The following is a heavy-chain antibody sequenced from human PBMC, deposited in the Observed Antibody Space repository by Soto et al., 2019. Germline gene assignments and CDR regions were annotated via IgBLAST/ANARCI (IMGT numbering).Heavy chain of an antibody. CDR1: GGSFSGYY. V-gene: IGHV4-34*01. Sequence: SETLSLTCAVYGGSFSGYYWSWIRQPPGKGLEWIGEINHSGSTNYNPSLKSRVTISVDTSKNQFSLKLNSVTAADTAVYYCARGYYSPVFGVVYHDFWGQGTLVTVSS. D-gene: IGHD3-3*01. J-gene: IGHJ4*02. CDR3: ARGYYSPVFGVVYHDF. CDR2: INHSGST.